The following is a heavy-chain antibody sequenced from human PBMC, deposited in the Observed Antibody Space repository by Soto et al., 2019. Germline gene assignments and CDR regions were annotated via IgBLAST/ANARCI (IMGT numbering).Heavy chain of an antibody. J-gene: IGHJ5*02. CDR2: ISYDGSNK. CDR3: ASEYSRSWYGVRWFDP. V-gene: IGHV3-30-3*01. Sequence: QVQLVESGGGVVQPGRSLRLSCAASGFTFSSYAMHWVRQAPGKGLEWVAVISYDGSNKYYADSVKGRFTISRDNSKNTLYLQMNRLRAEDTAVYYCASEYSRSWYGVRWFDPWGQGTMVTVSS. CDR1: GFTFSSYA. D-gene: IGHD6-13*01.